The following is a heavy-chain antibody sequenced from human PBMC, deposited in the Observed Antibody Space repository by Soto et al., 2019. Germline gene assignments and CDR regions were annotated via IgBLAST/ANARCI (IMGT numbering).Heavy chain of an antibody. D-gene: IGHD5-12*01. CDR3: ARDLRLSRRGYDLQQSPAY. CDR2: IDSGGST. J-gene: IGHJ4*02. V-gene: IGHV3-66*01. Sequence: GGSLRLSCAASGFTVSTNYMNWVRQAPGKGLEWVSVIDSGGSTYYADSVKGRFTISRDNSKNMLYLQMNSLRAEDTAVYYCARDLRLSRRGYDLQQSPAYWGQGTLVTVSS. CDR1: GFTVSTNY.